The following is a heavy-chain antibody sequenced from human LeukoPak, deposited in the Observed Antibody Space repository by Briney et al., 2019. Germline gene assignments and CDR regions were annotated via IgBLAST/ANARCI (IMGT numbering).Heavy chain of an antibody. V-gene: IGHV1-46*01. Sequence: ASVKVSCKASGYTFTSYYMHWVRQAPGQGLEWMGIINPSGGSTSYAQKFQGRVTMTRDTSTSTVYMELSSLRSEDTAVYYCARDSSGWYRRDAFDIWGQGTMVTVSS. CDR1: GYTFTSYY. CDR3: ARDSSGWYRRDAFDI. CDR2: INPSGGST. D-gene: IGHD6-19*01. J-gene: IGHJ3*02.